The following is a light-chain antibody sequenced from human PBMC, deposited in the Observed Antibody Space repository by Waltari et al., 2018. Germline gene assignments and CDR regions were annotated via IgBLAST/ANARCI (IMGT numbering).Light chain of an antibody. CDR3: QSAYGTPYT. CDR1: EYINNN. CDR2: EAS. V-gene: IGKV1-6*01. Sequence: IQMTQSTSSLPASLGARVAITCQASEYINNNLAWYQQQPGEAPKLLIYEASTLQSGVPSRFSGSGSGTDFTLTIASLQPEDFATYYCQSAYGTPYTFGQGTRVEIK. J-gene: IGKJ2*01.